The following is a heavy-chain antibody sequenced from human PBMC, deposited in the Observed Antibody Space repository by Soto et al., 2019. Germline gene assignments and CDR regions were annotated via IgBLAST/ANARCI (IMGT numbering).Heavy chain of an antibody. J-gene: IGHJ4*02. V-gene: IGHV6-1*01. CDR3: ARENGIAAAGTPKYFDY. Sequence: SLTCAISGDSVSSNSAAWNWIRQSPSRGLEWLGRTYYRSKWYNDYAVSVKSRITINPDTSKNQFSLQLNSATPEDTAVYYCARENGIAAAGTPKYFDYWGQGTLVTVSS. D-gene: IGHD6-13*01. CDR1: GDSVSSNSAA. CDR2: TYYRSKWYN.